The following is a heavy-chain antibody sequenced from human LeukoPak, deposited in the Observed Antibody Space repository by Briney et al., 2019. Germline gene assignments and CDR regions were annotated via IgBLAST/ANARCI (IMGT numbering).Heavy chain of an antibody. D-gene: IGHD5-24*01. CDR2: ISYDGSNK. Sequence: GGSLRLSCAASGFTFSSYAMHWVRQAPGKGLEWVAVISYDGSNKYYADSVKGRFTISRDNAKNSLYLQMNSLRAEDTAVYYCARGDGYNPTPPNWGQGTLVTVSS. V-gene: IGHV3-30-3*01. CDR1: GFTFSSYA. J-gene: IGHJ4*02. CDR3: ARGDGYNPTPPN.